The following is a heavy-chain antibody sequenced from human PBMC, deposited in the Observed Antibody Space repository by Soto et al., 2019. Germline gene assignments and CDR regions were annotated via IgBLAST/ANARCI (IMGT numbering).Heavy chain of an antibody. V-gene: IGHV4-30-2*01. CDR3: ARSYSSSPFDY. Sequence: NPSETLSLTCAVSGGSLSSGGYSWSWIRQPPGKGLEWIGYIYHSGSTYYNPSLKSRVTISVDRSKNQFSLKLSSVTAADTAVYYCARSYSSSPFDYWGQGTLVTVSS. CDR2: IYHSGST. J-gene: IGHJ4*02. D-gene: IGHD6-6*01. CDR1: GGSLSSGGYS.